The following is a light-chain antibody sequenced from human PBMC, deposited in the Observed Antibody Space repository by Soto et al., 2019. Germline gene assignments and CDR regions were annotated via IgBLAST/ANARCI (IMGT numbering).Light chain of an antibody. Sequence: EIVLTQSPGTLSLSPGERATLSCRASQSVSGSSLAWYQQKPGQAPRLLIYNASNRATGIPARFSGSGSGTDFTLTISSLEPEDFAVYFCQHRAGWPPALTFGGGTKVEIK. V-gene: IGKV3-11*01. CDR2: NAS. J-gene: IGKJ4*01. CDR1: QSVSGSS. CDR3: QHRAGWPPALT.